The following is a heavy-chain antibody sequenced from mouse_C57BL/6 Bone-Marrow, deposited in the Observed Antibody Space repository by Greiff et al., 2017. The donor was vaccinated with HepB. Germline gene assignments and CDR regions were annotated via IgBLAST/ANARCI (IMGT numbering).Heavy chain of an antibody. J-gene: IGHJ4*01. CDR3: VRRGTTVVARDYYAMDY. V-gene: IGHV10-1*01. CDR1: GFSFNTYA. CDR2: IRSKSNNYAT. D-gene: IGHD1-1*01. Sequence: EVQVVESGGGLVQPKGSLKLSCAASGFSFNTYAMNWVRQAPGKGLEWVARIRSKSNNYATYYADSVKDRFTISRDDSESMLYLQMNNLKTEDTAMYYCVRRGTTVVARDYYAMDYWGQGTSVTVSS.